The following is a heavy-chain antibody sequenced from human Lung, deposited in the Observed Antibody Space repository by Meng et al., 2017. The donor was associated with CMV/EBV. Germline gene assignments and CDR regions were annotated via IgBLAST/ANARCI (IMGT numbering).Heavy chain of an antibody. CDR2: ISSSSSYV. V-gene: IGHV3-21*01. J-gene: IGHJ4*02. Sequence: GGPXRLXCAASRFSSYTLNWVRQAPGKGLEWVSSISSSSSYVYYADSVKGRFTISRDNAKNSLYLQMNSLRAEDTAVYYCAREGYDYDSGSYYYYFDHWGQGSLVTVSS. CDR3: AREGYDYDSGSYYYYFDH. CDR1: RFSSYT. D-gene: IGHD3-10*01.